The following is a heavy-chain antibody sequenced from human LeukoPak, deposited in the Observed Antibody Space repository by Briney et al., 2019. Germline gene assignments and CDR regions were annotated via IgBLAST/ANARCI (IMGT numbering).Heavy chain of an antibody. Sequence: ASVTVSCKASGYTFTSYGLSGVRQARGQGLEWMGWISAYNGNTNYAQMLQGRVTMTTDTSTSTAYMELRSLRSDDTAVYYCARDHVIVGDDAFDIWGQGTMVTVSS. CDR1: GYTFTSYG. D-gene: IGHD3-22*01. CDR3: ARDHVIVGDDAFDI. J-gene: IGHJ3*02. CDR2: ISAYNGNT. V-gene: IGHV1-18*01.